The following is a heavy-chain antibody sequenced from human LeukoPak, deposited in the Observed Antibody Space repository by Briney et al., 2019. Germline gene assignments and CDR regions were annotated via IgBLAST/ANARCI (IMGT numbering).Heavy chain of an antibody. CDR1: GGSISSYY. V-gene: IGHV4-59*01. CDR3: ARDYWVAAAGTTVWFDP. CDR2: IYYSGST. J-gene: IGHJ5*02. D-gene: IGHD6-13*01. Sequence: SETLSLTCTVSGGSISSYYWSWIPQPPGKGLEWIGYIYYSGSTNYNPSLKSRVTISVDTSNNQFSLKLSSVTAADTAVYYCARDYWVAAAGTTVWFDPWGQGTLVTVSS.